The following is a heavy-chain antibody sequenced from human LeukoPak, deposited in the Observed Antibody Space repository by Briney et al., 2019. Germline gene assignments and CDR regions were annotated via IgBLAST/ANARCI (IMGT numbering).Heavy chain of an antibody. CDR1: GGSFSSYY. D-gene: IGHD3-22*01. V-gene: IGHV4-34*01. Sequence: SETLSLTCAVYGGSFSSYYWSWIPQPPGKGLEWIGEINHSGSTNYNPSLKSRVTISGDTSKNQFSLKLSSVTAADTAVYYCARDRYYNRLFDYWGQGTLVTVSS. CDR3: ARDRYYNRLFDY. CDR2: INHSGST. J-gene: IGHJ4*02.